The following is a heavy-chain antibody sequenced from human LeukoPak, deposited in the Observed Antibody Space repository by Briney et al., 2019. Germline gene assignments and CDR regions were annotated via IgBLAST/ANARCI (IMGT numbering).Heavy chain of an antibody. CDR3: AKGSGYYDSSGYSDY. Sequence: GGSLRLSCAASGFTFSSYGMHWVRQAPGKGLEWGAVIWYDGSNKYYADSVKGRFTISRDNSKNTLYLQMNSLRAENTAVYYCAKGSGYYDSSGYSDYWGQGTLVTVSS. CDR1: GFTFSSYG. D-gene: IGHD3-22*01. CDR2: IWYDGSNK. J-gene: IGHJ4*02. V-gene: IGHV3-33*06.